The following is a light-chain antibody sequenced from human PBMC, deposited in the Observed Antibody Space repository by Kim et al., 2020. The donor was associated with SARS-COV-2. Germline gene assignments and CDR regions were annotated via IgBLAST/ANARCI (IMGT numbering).Light chain of an antibody. CDR3: QHYKTDSRT. J-gene: IGKJ1*01. V-gene: IGKV1-5*03. Sequence: ANVGDSVTITCLASQSIGYRVAWYQQKPGKAPKLLIFAASFLERGVPSRFSGSASGTEFVLTITSLQPDDFATYFCQHYKTDSRTFGQGAKVDIK. CDR1: QSIGYR. CDR2: AAS.